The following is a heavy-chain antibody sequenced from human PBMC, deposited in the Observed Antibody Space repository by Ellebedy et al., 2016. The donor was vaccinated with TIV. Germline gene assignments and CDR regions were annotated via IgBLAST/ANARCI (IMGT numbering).Heavy chain of an antibody. CDR2: INPSGGRT. Sequence: GGSLRLSXAASGFTFSSYTLGWVRQAPGKGLLWVSDINPSGGRTYYADSVTGRFTISRDNSRNTLYLQMNSLRAEDTAVYYCAKDLTMVRGVSYNWFDPWGQGTLVTVSS. CDR3: AKDLTMVRGVSYNWFDP. D-gene: IGHD3-10*01. V-gene: IGHV3-23*01. CDR1: GFTFSSYT. J-gene: IGHJ5*02.